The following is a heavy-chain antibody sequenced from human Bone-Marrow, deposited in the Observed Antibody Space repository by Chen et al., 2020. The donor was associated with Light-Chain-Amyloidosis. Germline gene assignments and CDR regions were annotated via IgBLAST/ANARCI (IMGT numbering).Heavy chain of an antibody. D-gene: IGHD3-10*01. CDR3: ARAPLGHNSGSPFDS. Sequence: EVQLVESGGGLVQPGGSLRLSCAASGFTFSTYAMHWVRQAPGKGLEYVSAITDNGGTTYYADSVEGRFTISRGSTLNLQMDSLRVEDTAVYYCARAPLGHNSGSPFDSWGLGTLVTVSS. CDR2: ITDNGGTT. V-gene: IGHV3-64*07. CDR1: GFTFSTYA. J-gene: IGHJ4*02.